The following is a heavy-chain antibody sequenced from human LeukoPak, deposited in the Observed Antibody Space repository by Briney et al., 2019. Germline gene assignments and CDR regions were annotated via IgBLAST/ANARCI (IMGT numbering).Heavy chain of an antibody. CDR1: GYTFTGYY. V-gene: IGHV1-2*02. D-gene: IGHD2-2*01. CDR2: INPNSGGT. Sequence: ASVKVSCRASGYTFTGYYMHWVRQAPGQGLEWMGWINPNSGGTNYAQKFQGRVTMTRDTSISTAYMDLSSLKSDDTAVYYCARAGYCSSTSCSYYYYGMDVWGQGTTVTVSS. CDR3: ARAGYCSSTSCSYYYYGMDV. J-gene: IGHJ6*02.